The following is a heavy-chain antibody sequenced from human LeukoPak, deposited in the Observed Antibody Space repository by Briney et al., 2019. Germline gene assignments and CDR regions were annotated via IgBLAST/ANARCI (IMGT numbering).Heavy chain of an antibody. CDR3: ASQGGSNYVILGYRSSTSCAPFDY. J-gene: IGHJ4*02. CDR1: GGTFSSYT. CDR2: IIPILGIA. Sequence: SVKVSCKASGGTFSSYTISWVRQAPGQGLEWMGRIIPILGIANYAQKFQGRVTITADKSTSTAYMELSSLRSEDTAVYYCASQGGSNYVILGYRSSTSCAPFDYWGQGTLVTVSS. D-gene: IGHD2-2*01. V-gene: IGHV1-69*02.